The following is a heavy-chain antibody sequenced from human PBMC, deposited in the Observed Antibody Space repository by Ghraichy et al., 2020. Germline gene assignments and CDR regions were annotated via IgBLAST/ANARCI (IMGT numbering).Heavy chain of an antibody. CDR1: GFSFGGYN. CDR2: ITSSSRSI. J-gene: IGHJ6*02. Sequence: GGSLRLSCVGSGFSFGGYNMNWVRQSPGKGLEWVSYITSSSRSIFYADSVKGRFTISRDNAKNSLSLQMNSLRDEDTAVYYCARASRVVRFYYYDGMDVWGQGTTVTVSS. CDR3: ARASRVVRFYYYDGMDV. D-gene: IGHD4-23*01. V-gene: IGHV3-48*02.